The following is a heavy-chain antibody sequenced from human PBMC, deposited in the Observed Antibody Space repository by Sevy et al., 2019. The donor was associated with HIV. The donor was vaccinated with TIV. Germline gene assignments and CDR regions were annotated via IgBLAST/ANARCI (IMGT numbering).Heavy chain of an antibody. CDR1: GFSFSNYN. V-gene: IGHV3-21*06. J-gene: IGHJ4*02. CDR3: AKWDADRRWYLDY. D-gene: IGHD1-26*01. Sequence: WGSLRLSCAASGFSFSNYNMNWVRQAPGKGLEWVSSITGSSDYIYYADSVKGRFTISRDNAKNSLYLRMNSLKTEDTAVYYCAKWDADRRWYLDYWGQGILVTVSS. CDR2: ITGSSDYI.